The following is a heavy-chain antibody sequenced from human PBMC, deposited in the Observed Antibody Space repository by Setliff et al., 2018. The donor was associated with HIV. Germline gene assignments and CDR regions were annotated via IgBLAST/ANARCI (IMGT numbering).Heavy chain of an antibody. J-gene: IGHJ6*03. CDR1: GGPFSDYF. CDR3: ARGVTLGRGVIAESPLYVMDV. Sequence: SETLSLTCASFGGPFSDYFWTWLRQPPGKGLEWIGHISPSGGADYSPSLTTRAAISLVTSRSQIVLRLSSVAAADTATYYCARGVTLGRGVIAESPLYVMDVWGEGTLVTVSS. CDR2: ISPSGGA. D-gene: IGHD3-10*01. V-gene: IGHV4-34*01.